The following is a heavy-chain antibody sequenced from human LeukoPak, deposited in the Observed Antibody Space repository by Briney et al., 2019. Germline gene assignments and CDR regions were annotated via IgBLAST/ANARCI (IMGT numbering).Heavy chain of an antibody. CDR2: INQDGGTK. V-gene: IGHV3-7*01. J-gene: IGHJ3*02. CDR3: ARDSSAFDI. CDR1: GFSFSSHW. Sequence: GGSLRLSCAASGFSFSSHWMSWVRHTPGKGLEWVANINQDGGTKYYRDFAKGRFTISRDNAQNSLYLQINSLRAEDTAVYYCARDSSAFDIWGQGTMVTVSS.